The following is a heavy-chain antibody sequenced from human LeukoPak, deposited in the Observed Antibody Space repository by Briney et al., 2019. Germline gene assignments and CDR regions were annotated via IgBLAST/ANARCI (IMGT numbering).Heavy chain of an antibody. Sequence: PSVTLSLSCAVYGGAFSSYYWSWIRQPPGKGLEWIGQIDHSGSTNFNPSLKSRVTRSVDTTKKRVSLNLNSVTAANTAVYYCARVLLVTPVAAFDVWGQGTMVAVSS. CDR3: ARVLLVTPVAAFDV. CDR1: GGAFSSYY. V-gene: IGHV4-34*01. D-gene: IGHD4-23*01. J-gene: IGHJ3*01. CDR2: IDHSGST.